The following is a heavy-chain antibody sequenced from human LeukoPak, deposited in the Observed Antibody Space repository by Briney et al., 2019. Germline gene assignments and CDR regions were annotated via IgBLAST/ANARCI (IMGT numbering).Heavy chain of an antibody. V-gene: IGHV6-1*01. D-gene: IGHD3-9*01. J-gene: IGHJ5*02. CDR3: AREAWDYDILTGYQYSNWFDP. CDR2: TYYRSNWYN. CDR1: GDSVSSNSAA. Sequence: SQTLSLTCAISGDSVSSNSAAWNWIRQSPSRGLEWLGRTYYRSNWYNDYAVSVKSRITINPDTSKNQFSLQLNSVTPEDTAVYYCAREAWDYDILTGYQYSNWFDPWGQGTLVTVSS.